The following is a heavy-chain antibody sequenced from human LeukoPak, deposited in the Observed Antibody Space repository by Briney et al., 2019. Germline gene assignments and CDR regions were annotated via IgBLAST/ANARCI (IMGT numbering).Heavy chain of an antibody. J-gene: IGHJ4*02. CDR3: AKDRYGGLDY. Sequence: GRSLRLSCAASGFTFSSYAMHWVRQAPGKGLEWVAVISYDGSNKYYADSVKGRFTISRDNSKNTLYLQMNSLRAEDTAVYYCAKDRYGGLDYWGQGTLVTVSS. CDR1: GFTFSSYA. D-gene: IGHD3-16*01. CDR2: ISYDGSNK. V-gene: IGHV3-30-3*01.